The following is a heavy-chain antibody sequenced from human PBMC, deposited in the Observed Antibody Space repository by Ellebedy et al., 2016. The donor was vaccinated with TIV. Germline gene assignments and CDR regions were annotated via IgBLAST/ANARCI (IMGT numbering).Heavy chain of an antibody. D-gene: IGHD6-13*01. CDR3: ARGHRGAAAGTLDP. CDR1: GYTFTSYD. J-gene: IGHJ5*02. Sequence: ASVKVSCXASGYTFTSYDINWVRQATGQGLEWMGWMNPNSGNTGYAQKFQGRVTMTRNTSISTAYMELSSLRSEDTAVYYCARGHRGAAAGTLDPWGQGTLVTVSS. CDR2: MNPNSGNT. V-gene: IGHV1-8*01.